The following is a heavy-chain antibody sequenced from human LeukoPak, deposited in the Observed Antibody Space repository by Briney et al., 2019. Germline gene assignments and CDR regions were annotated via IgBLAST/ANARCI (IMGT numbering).Heavy chain of an antibody. D-gene: IGHD5/OR15-5a*01. CDR3: ARSGLRHSYYYYMDV. Sequence: GSSVKVSCKASGGTFSSYAISWVRQAPGQGLEWMGGVIPIFGTVNYGQKFQGRVTIIADESTSTAYMELSSLRYEDTAVYYCARSGLRHSYYYYMDVWGTGTTVTVSS. CDR2: VIPIFGTV. V-gene: IGHV1-69*01. CDR1: GGTFSSYA. J-gene: IGHJ6*03.